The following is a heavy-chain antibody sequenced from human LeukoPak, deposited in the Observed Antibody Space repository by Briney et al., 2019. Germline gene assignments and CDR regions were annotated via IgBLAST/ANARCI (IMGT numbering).Heavy chain of an antibody. CDR1: GFTFSSYE. Sequence: GGSLRLSCAASGFTFSSYEMNWVRQAPGKGLEWVSYISSSGSTIYYADSVKGRFTISRDDSKSTLYLQMNTLRAEDTAVYYCARDRCVSCPAWNWFDPWGQGTLVTVSP. CDR3: ARDRCVSCPAWNWFDP. J-gene: IGHJ5*02. V-gene: IGHV3-48*03. D-gene: IGHD2-2*01. CDR2: ISSSGSTI.